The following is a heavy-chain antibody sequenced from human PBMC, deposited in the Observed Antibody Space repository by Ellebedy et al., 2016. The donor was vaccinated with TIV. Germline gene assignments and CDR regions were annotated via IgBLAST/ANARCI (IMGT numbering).Heavy chain of an antibody. CDR1: GFTFSNYW. CDR3: ARGRYCSSSSRGFLDY. J-gene: IGHJ4*02. V-gene: IGHV3-7*03. D-gene: IGHD2-2*01. Sequence: GESLKISCAASGFTFSNYWMTWVRQAPGKGPECVANIKQDGSEKYYVDSVKGRFTISRDNAKNSLYLQMNSLGAEDTAVYYCARGRYCSSSSRGFLDYWGQGTLITVSS. CDR2: IKQDGSEK.